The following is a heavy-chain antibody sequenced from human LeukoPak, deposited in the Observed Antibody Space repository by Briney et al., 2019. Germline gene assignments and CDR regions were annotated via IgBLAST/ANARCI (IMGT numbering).Heavy chain of an antibody. J-gene: IGHJ4*02. CDR1: GGSISSYY. V-gene: IGHV4-4*07. D-gene: IGHD3-22*01. CDR3: ARVKYYYDSSGFAQEYYFDY. CDR2: IYTSGST. Sequence: PSETLSLTCTVSGGSISSYYWSWIRQPAGKGLEWIGRIYTSGSTNYNPSLKSRVTMSVDTSKNQFVLKLSSVTAADTAVYYCARVKYYYDSSGFAQEYYFDYWGQGTLVTVSS.